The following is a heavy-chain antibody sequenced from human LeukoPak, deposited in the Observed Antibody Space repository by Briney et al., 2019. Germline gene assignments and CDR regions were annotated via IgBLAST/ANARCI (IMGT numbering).Heavy chain of an antibody. Sequence: GGSLRLSCAASGFTFSSYSMNWVRQAPGMGLEWVSYISSSSSTIYYADSVKGRFTISRDNAKNSLYLQMNSLRAEDTAVYYCARGTTSRALDVSDIWGQGTMVTVSS. CDR3: ARGTTSRALDVSDI. CDR2: ISSSSSTI. J-gene: IGHJ3*02. V-gene: IGHV3-48*04. D-gene: IGHD1-7*01. CDR1: GFTFSSYS.